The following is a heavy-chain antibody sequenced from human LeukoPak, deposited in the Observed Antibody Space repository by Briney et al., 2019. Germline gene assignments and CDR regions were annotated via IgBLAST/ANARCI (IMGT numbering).Heavy chain of an antibody. Sequence: PGGSLRLSCAASGFTFDDYAMHWVRQAPGKGLEWVSLISGDGGSTYYADSVKGRFTISRDNIKNSLYLQMNSLRTEDTALYYCAKLRASQRKNAFDIWGQGTMVTVYS. J-gene: IGHJ3*02. D-gene: IGHD3-16*01. CDR3: AKLRASQRKNAFDI. CDR2: ISGDGGST. CDR1: GFTFDDYA. V-gene: IGHV3-43*02.